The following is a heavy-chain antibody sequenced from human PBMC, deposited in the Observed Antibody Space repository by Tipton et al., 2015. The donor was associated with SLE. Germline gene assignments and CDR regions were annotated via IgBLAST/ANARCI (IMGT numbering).Heavy chain of an antibody. Sequence: TLSLTCTVSGGSISSGGYYWSWIRQHPGKGLEWIGYIYYSGSTNYNPSLKSRVTISVDTSKNQFSLKLSSVTAADTAVYYCAREERRGAARAIDYWGQGTLVTVSS. J-gene: IGHJ4*02. CDR2: IYYSGST. CDR3: AREERRGAARAIDY. D-gene: IGHD6-6*01. V-gene: IGHV4-61*08. CDR1: GGSISSGGYY.